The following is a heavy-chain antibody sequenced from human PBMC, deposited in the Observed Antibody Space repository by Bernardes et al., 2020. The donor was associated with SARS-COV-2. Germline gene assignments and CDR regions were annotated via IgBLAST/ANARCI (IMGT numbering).Heavy chain of an antibody. CDR1: GFIFTTDS. CDR2: ISSGGDTI. CDR3: ARGWRENSFDY. V-gene: IGHV3-48*01. D-gene: IGHD2-15*01. Sequence: GGSLRLSCVGSGFIFTTDSMSWVRQAPGKGLEWLLFISSGGDTIHDADSVRGRFTVSRDDAKNSVYLQMNSLRAEDTAVYYCARGWRENSFDYWGQGALVTVSS. J-gene: IGHJ4*02.